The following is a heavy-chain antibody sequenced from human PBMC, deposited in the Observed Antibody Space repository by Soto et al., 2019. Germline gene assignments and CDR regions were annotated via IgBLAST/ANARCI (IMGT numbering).Heavy chain of an antibody. D-gene: IGHD6-6*01. CDR1: GFTFSSYA. J-gene: IGHJ5*02. CDR2: ISGSGGST. V-gene: IGHV3-23*01. Sequence: EVQLLESGGGLVQPGGSLRLSCAASGFTFSSYAMSWVRQAPGKGLEWVSAISGSGGSTYYADSVKGRFTISGDNSKNTLYLQMNSLRAEDTAVYYCAKAGERSIGARPGWFDPWGQGTLVTVSS. CDR3: AKAGERSIGARPGWFDP.